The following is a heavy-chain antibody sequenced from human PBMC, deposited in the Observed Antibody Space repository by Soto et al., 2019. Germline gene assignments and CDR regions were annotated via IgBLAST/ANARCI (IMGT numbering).Heavy chain of an antibody. J-gene: IGHJ5*02. Sequence: ASVKVSCKASGYAFTSYYMHWVRQAPGQGLEWMGIINPSGGSTSYAQKFQGRVTMTRDTSTSTAYMELSSMRSDDTAVYYCASGSSSLGWFDPCGQGTLVTVSS. CDR2: INPSGGST. CDR1: GYAFTSYY. CDR3: ASGSSSLGWFDP. D-gene: IGHD6-13*01. V-gene: IGHV1-46*01.